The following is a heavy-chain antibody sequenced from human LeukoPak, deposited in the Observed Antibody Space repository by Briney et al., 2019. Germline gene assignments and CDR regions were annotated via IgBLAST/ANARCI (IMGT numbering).Heavy chain of an antibody. V-gene: IGHV1-69*05. Sequence: GASVKVSCKASGYTFTSYYMHWVRQAPGQGLEWMGGIIPIFGTANYAQKFQGRVTITTDESTSTAYMELSSLRSEDTAVYYCARGLLWFGELRDAFDIWGQGTMVTVSS. CDR2: IIPIFGTA. CDR1: GYTFTSYY. J-gene: IGHJ3*02. CDR3: ARGLLWFGELRDAFDI. D-gene: IGHD3-10*01.